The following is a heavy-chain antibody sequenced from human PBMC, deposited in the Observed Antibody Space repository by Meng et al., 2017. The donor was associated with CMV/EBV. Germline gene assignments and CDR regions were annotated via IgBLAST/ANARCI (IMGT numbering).Heavy chain of an antibody. CDR2: ITPIFGVA. J-gene: IGHJ5*02. CDR1: GVTFSSCT. V-gene: IGHV1-69*13. D-gene: IGHD6-13*01. Sequence: SVKVSCKASGVTFSSCTLSWVRQAPGQGLEWMGGITPIFGVAQYAQNFQGRVTITADEYTNTAYMDVSSLRSEDTAVYYCARDQGWGQQLVNWRYNWFDPWGQGTLVTVSS. CDR3: ARDQGWGQQLVNWRYNWFDP.